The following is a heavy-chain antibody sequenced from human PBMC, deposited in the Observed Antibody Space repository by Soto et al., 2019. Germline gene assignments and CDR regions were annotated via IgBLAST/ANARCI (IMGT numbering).Heavy chain of an antibody. Sequence: GSLRLSCASSGFTFSSCSMNWVRQAPGKGLEWVSFISGSGDTKYYADSVKGRFTISRDNAKNSLYLQMSSLRDEDTAVYYCAKYCSSDVCFDYWGQGTLVTVSS. CDR2: ISGSGDTK. CDR3: AKYCSSDVCFDY. J-gene: IGHJ4*02. D-gene: IGHD2-8*01. V-gene: IGHV3-48*02. CDR1: GFTFSSCS.